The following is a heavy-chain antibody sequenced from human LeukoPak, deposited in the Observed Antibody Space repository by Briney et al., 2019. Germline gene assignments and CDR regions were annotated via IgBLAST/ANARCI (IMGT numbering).Heavy chain of an antibody. CDR3: ARDRVGDSDAFDV. D-gene: IGHD2-21*01. Sequence: GGSLRLSCAASGYRFSNNWMSWVRQAPGKGLAWVANIKQDGSEKYYVDSVKGRFTISRDNAKSSLYLQMSSLRAEDTAIYYCARDRVGDSDAFDVWGQGTEVTVSS. J-gene: IGHJ3*01. CDR2: IKQDGSEK. V-gene: IGHV3-7*01. CDR1: GYRFSNNW.